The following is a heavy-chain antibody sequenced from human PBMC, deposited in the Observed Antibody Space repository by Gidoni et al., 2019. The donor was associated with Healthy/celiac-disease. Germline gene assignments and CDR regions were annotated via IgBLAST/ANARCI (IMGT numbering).Heavy chain of an antibody. CDR2: INHSGST. Sequence: QVQLQQWGAGLLKPSETLSLTCAVSGGSSSGYYWSGIRQPPGKGMEWIEEINHSGSTNFNPSLRSRVTISVDTSKNQFSLKLSSVTAADTAVYYCARREYCSSTSCYTSDPFDPWGQGTLVTVSS. CDR3: ARREYCSSTSCYTSDPFDP. CDR1: GGSSSGYY. V-gene: IGHV4-34*01. D-gene: IGHD2-2*02. J-gene: IGHJ5*02.